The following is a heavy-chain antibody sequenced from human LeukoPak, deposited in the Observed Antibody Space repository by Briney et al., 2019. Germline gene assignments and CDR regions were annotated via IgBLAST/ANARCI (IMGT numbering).Heavy chain of an antibody. V-gene: IGHV3-53*01. D-gene: IGHD2-2*01. J-gene: IGHJ6*02. CDR2: IYDDDRT. CDR3: TKRVVPAGSSGGDHYALDV. CDR1: GFIVSTNY. Sequence: GGSLRLSCVASGFIVSTNYMGWVRQAPGKGLEWVSVIYDDDRTYFADSVKGRFAISRDNSKNTLFLDMNSLRVEDTAAYFCTKRVVPAGSSGGDHYALDVWGQGTTVTVSS.